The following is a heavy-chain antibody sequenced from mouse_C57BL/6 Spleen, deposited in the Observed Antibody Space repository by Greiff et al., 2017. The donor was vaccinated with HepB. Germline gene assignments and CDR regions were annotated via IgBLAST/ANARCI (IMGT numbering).Heavy chain of an antibody. D-gene: IGHD2-4*01. V-gene: IGHV5-16*01. Sequence: DVKLVESEGGLVQPGSSMKLSCTASGFTFSDYYMAWVRQVPEKGLEWVANINYDGSSTYYLDSLKSRFIISRDNAKNILYLQMSSLKSEDTATYYCARESHDYDEDYAMDYWGQGTSVTVSS. CDR2: INYDGSST. CDR3: ARESHDYDEDYAMDY. CDR1: GFTFSDYY. J-gene: IGHJ4*01.